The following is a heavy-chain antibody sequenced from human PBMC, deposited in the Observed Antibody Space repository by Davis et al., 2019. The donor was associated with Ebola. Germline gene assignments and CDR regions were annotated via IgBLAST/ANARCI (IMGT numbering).Heavy chain of an antibody. CDR2: ISTLGGST. CDR3: ARDRPLDFFFGDYYGMDV. D-gene: IGHD3-16*01. V-gene: IGHV3-21*01. CDR1: GFSFSTYA. J-gene: IGHJ6*02. Sequence: GESLKISCAASGFSFSTYAMTWVRRAPGKGLEWVSAISTLGGSTYYADSAKGRFTISRDNAKNSLYLQMNSLRAEDTAVYYCARDRPLDFFFGDYYGMDVWGQGTTVTVSS.